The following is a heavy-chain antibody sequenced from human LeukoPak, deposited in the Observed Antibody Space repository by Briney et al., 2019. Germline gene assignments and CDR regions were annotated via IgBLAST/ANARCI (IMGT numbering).Heavy chain of an antibody. J-gene: IGHJ4*02. CDR3: ASGSSTDY. D-gene: IGHD6-6*01. Sequence: ASVKVSCKTSGYTFINYYMRWVRQVPGQGLEWLGWIRPNSGGTNYAQKFQGRVTMTRDTSIYTAYMELSSLTSDDTAVYYCASGSSTDYWGQGTLVTVSS. CDR2: IRPNSGGT. CDR1: GYTFINYY. V-gene: IGHV1-2*02.